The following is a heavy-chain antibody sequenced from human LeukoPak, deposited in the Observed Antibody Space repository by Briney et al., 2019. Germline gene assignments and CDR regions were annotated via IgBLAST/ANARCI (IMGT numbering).Heavy chain of an antibody. Sequence: GGTLRLSCAASGFIFSDYGMSWVRQAPGKGLEWVGFIRSKIYGGTPEYAASVKGRFTISRDDSKGIAYLQMNSLKTEDTAVYYCTRDQTPYYWGQGTLVTVSS. V-gene: IGHV3-49*04. CDR3: TRDQTPYY. J-gene: IGHJ4*02. CDR2: IRSKIYGGTP. CDR1: GFIFSDYG.